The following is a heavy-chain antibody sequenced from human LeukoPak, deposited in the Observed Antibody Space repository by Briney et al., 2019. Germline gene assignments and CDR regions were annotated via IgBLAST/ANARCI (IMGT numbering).Heavy chain of an antibody. CDR2: IYYGGST. J-gene: IGHJ4*02. Sequence: SETLSLTCTVSGGSLSSYYWCWIRQPPGKGLKWIGYIYYGGSTNYNPSLKSRVTISIDTSKNQFALKLSSVAAADTAGYYCARAPFTYYDFWSPYYFDYWGQGTLVTVSS. V-gene: IGHV4-59*13. CDR1: GGSLSSYY. CDR3: ARAPFTYYDFWSPYYFDY. D-gene: IGHD3-3*01.